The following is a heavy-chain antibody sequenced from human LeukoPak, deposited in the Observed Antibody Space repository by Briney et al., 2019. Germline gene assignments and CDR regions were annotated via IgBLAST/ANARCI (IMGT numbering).Heavy chain of an antibody. CDR3: ARGIYPKDAFDI. D-gene: IGHD5/OR15-5a*01. CDR1: GYTFTGHY. Sequence: ASVKVSCKASGYTFTGHYMHWVRQAPGQGLEWMGWINPNSGGTNYAQKFQGRVTMTRDTSISTAYMELSRLRSDDTAVYYCARGIYPKDAFDIWGQGTMVTVSS. V-gene: IGHV1-2*02. J-gene: IGHJ3*02. CDR2: INPNSGGT.